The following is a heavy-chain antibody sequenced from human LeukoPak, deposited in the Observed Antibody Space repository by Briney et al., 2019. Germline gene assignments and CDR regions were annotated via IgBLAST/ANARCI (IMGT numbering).Heavy chain of an antibody. CDR2: INHGGST. J-gene: IGHJ5*02. CDR1: GGSFSGDF. D-gene: IGHD1-26*01. V-gene: IGHV4-34*01. CDR3: ARHSGGTYYVNFDP. Sequence: SETLSLTCAVYGGSFSGDFWSWIRQSPGKGLEWIGEINHGGSTNYNPSLKSRVTISVETSKNQFSLKLSSVTAADTAVYYCARHSGGTYYVNFDPWGQGTLVTVSS.